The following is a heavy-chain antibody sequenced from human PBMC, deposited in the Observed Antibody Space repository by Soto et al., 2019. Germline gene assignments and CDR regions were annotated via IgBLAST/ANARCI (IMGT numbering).Heavy chain of an antibody. CDR1: GYTFTSYA. Sequence: QVQLVQSGVEVKKPGASVKVSCRASGYTFTSYAIHWVRQAPGQRLEWMGWINAGNGNTKYSQKFQGRVTITRDISASTAYMELSSLRSEDTAVYYCARFPTERRAFDIWGQGTMVTVSS. V-gene: IGHV1-3*01. CDR2: INAGNGNT. J-gene: IGHJ3*02. CDR3: ARFPTERRAFDI.